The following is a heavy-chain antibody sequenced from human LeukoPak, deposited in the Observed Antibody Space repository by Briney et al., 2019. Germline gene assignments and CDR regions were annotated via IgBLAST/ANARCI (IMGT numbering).Heavy chain of an antibody. CDR2: ITWDGGNI. D-gene: IGHD3-3*01. J-gene: IGHJ4*02. Sequence: PGGSLRLSCVTSGFTFGDYTMHWVRQVPGKGLEWLSGITWDGGNIAYADSVKGRFTISRDNAKSSLYLQMNSLRNEDMAFYFCAKGYKFHGVAHDPGYFDYWGKETLVTVSS. CDR3: AKGYKFHGVAHDPGYFDY. V-gene: IGHV3-9*03. CDR1: GFTFGDYT.